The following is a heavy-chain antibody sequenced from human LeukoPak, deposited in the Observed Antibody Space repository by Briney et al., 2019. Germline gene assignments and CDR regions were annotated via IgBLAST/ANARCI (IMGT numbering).Heavy chain of an antibody. D-gene: IGHD3-22*01. J-gene: IGHJ4*02. CDR1: GGSFSGYY. CDR3: ARSGYYDSSGYFDY. Sequence: SETLSLTCAVYGGSFSGYYWSWIRQPPGKGLEWIGEINHSGSTNYNPSLKSRVTISVDTSKNQFFLKLSSVTAADTAVYYCARSGYYDSSGYFDYWGQGTLVTVSS. V-gene: IGHV4-34*01. CDR2: INHSGST.